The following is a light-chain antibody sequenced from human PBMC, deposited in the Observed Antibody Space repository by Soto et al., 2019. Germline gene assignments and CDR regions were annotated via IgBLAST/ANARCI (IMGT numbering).Light chain of an antibody. Sequence: ETVLTQSPATLSLSPGERATLTCRASQSVSSYLAWYQQKPGQAPRHLIYDASNRATGIPARLSGSAPGTDFTLTISNLEPDDCAVYYCQQRSTWPRTFGQGTKLEI. CDR2: DAS. V-gene: IGKV3-11*01. CDR3: QQRSTWPRT. CDR1: QSVSSY. J-gene: IGKJ2*01.